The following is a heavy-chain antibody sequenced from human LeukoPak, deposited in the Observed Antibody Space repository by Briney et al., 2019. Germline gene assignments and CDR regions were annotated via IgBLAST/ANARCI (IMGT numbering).Heavy chain of an antibody. Sequence: KPSETLSLTCTVSGGSISSSSYYWGWIRQPPGKGLEWIGSIYHSGSTYYNPSLKSRVTISVDTSKNQFSLKLSSVTAADTAVYYCARDEDSSGYYYYYFDYWGQGTLVTVSS. CDR3: ARDEDSSGYYYYYFDY. J-gene: IGHJ4*02. CDR2: IYHSGST. V-gene: IGHV4-39*07. CDR1: GGSISSSSYY. D-gene: IGHD3-22*01.